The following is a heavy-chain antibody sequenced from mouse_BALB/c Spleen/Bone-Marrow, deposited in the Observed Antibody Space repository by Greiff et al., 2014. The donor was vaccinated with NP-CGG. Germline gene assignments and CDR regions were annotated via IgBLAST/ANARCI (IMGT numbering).Heavy chain of an antibody. J-gene: IGHJ2*01. CDR1: GYSFTSFW. CDR2: IYPGNGDT. V-gene: IGHV1-5*01. Sequence: VHVKQSGTVLARPGTSVKMSCKASGYSFTSFWMHWIKQRPGQGLQWIGAIYPGNGDTSYTQNFKGKAKLTAVTSASTAYMELSSLTNEDSAVYYCTRSAARSDYWGQGTTLTVSS. D-gene: IGHD3-1*01. CDR3: TRSAARSDY.